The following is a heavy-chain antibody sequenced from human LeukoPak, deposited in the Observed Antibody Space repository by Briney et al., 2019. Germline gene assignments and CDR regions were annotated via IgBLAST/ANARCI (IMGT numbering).Heavy chain of an antibody. CDR1: GFTFSSYE. Sequence: GGSLRLSCAASGFTFSSYEMNWVRQAPGKGLEWVSYISSSGSTTYYADSVKGRFTISRDNSQNTLYLQMNSLRAEDTAVYYCAKIFSAMVYYYYMDVWGKGTTVTISS. CDR3: AKIFSAMVYYYYMDV. CDR2: ISSSGSTT. J-gene: IGHJ6*03. D-gene: IGHD3-10*01. V-gene: IGHV3-48*03.